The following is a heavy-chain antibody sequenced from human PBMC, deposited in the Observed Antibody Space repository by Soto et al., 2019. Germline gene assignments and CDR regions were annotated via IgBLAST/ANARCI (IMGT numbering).Heavy chain of an antibody. CDR3: AKVIGYSYGYFDY. CDR1: GFTFSSYA. D-gene: IGHD5-18*01. V-gene: IGHV3-23*01. Sequence: EVQLLESGGGLVQPGGSLGLSCAASGFTFSSYAMSWFPQAPGKGLEWVSAISGSGGSTYYADSVKGRFTISRDNSKNTQYLQMNSLRAEDTAVYYCAKVIGYSYGYFDYWGQGTLVTVSS. CDR2: ISGSGGST. J-gene: IGHJ4*02.